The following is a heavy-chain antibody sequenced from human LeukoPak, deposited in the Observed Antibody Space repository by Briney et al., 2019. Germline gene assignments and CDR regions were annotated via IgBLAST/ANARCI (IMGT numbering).Heavy chain of an antibody. J-gene: IGHJ4*02. CDR1: GFSLSTSGVA. CDR3: AHSLYDSSGYYYFDY. D-gene: IGHD3-22*01. Sequence: SGPTLVNPTQTLTLTCTFSGFSLSTSGVAVGWIRQPPGKALEWLALNYWNDDKRYSPSLKSRLTITKATSKSRVVLTMTNTDPVDTATYYCAHSLYDSSGYYYFDYWGQGTLVTVSS. CDR2: NYWNDDK. V-gene: IGHV2-5*01.